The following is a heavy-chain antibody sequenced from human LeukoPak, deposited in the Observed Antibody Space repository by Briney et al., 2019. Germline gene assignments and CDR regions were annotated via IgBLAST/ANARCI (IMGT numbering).Heavy chain of an antibody. CDR3: ATTYYDFWIGYNNGLGNSFDS. V-gene: IGHV3-21*01. Sequence: PGGSLRLSCAASGLSFTTHSMNWVRQAPGKGLEWVSSISSTSTFIHYADSVKGRFTISRDNAKKSLYLQMNSLRAEDTAVYYCATTYYDFWIGYNNGLGNSFDSWGQGTLVTVSS. D-gene: IGHD3-3*01. CDR1: GLSFTTHS. CDR2: ISSTSTFI. J-gene: IGHJ5*01.